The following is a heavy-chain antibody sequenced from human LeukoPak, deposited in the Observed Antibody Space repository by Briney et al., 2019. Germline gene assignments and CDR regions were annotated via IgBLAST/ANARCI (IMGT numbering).Heavy chain of an antibody. D-gene: IGHD6-13*01. CDR1: GGTFSSYA. CDR2: IIPIFGTA. CDR3: ARDTNVAAAV. V-gene: IGHV1-69*05. J-gene: IGHJ4*02. Sequence: SVKVSCKASGGTFSSYAISWVRQAPGQGLEWMGGIIPIFGTANYAQKFQGRVTITTDESTSTAYMELSSLRSEDTAMYYCARDTNVAAAVWGQGTLVTVSS.